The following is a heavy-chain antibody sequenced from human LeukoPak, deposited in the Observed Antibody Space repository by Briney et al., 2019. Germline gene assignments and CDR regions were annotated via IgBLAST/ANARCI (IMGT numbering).Heavy chain of an antibody. CDR2: INAGNGNT. V-gene: IGHV1-3*01. CDR1: GGTFSSYA. D-gene: IGHD6-19*01. J-gene: IGHJ1*01. Sequence: ASVKVSCKASGGTFSSYAISWVRQAPGQRLEWMGWINAGNGNTKYSQKFQGRVTITRDTSASTAYMELSSLRSEDTAVYYCARSLSGWRHEYFQHWGQGTLVTVSS. CDR3: ARSLSGWRHEYFQH.